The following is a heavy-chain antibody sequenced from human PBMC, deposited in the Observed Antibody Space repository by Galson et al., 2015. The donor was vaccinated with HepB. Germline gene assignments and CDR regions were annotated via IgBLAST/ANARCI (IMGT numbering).Heavy chain of an antibody. V-gene: IGHV3-64D*06. Sequence: SLRLSCAASGFTFSSYAMHWVRQAPGKGLAYVSAISANGGATSYADSVKGRSTISRDNSRNTVYLQMRSLRVEDTAVYYCVKSVRGYSGYGLDYWGQGTLVAVSS. CDR3: VKSVRGYSGYGLDY. D-gene: IGHD5-12*01. J-gene: IGHJ4*02. CDR1: GFTFSSYA. CDR2: ISANGGAT.